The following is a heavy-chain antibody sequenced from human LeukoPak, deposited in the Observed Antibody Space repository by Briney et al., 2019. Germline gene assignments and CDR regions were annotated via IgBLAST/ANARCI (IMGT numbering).Heavy chain of an antibody. D-gene: IGHD1-26*01. V-gene: IGHV3-23*01. J-gene: IGHJ4*02. CDR3: AKQGGSYRYFDY. Sequence: PGGSLRLSCAASGFIFSSFAMNWVRQSPGKGLEWVSSICVSDGTTYYAESVRGRFTISRDNSKNTLFLQVNSLRVEDTAVYYCAKQGGSYRYFDYWGQGTLVTVSS. CDR2: ICVSDGTT. CDR1: GFIFSSFA.